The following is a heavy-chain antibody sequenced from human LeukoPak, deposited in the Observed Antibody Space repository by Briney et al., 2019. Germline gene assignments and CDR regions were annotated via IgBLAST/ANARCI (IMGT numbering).Heavy chain of an antibody. CDR1: GFSLSTSGVS. D-gene: IGHD2-8*02. Sequence: SGPTLVKPTQTLTLTCTFSGFSLSTSGVSVGWIRQPPGKALEWLALIYWNDDKRYSPSLKNRLTITKDASKNQVVLTVTNMDPVDTATYYCAYRHNTSPLVDSWGQGTLVTVSS. CDR2: IYWNDDK. J-gene: IGHJ4*02. CDR3: AYRHNTSPLVDS. V-gene: IGHV2-5*01.